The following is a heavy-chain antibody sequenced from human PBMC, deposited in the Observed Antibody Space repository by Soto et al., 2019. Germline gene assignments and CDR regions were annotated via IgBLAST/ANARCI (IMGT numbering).Heavy chain of an antibody. V-gene: IGHV4-39*01. J-gene: IGHJ4*02. CDR1: GDSISSSSYY. CDR2: INYSGNT. D-gene: IGHD6-19*01. Sequence: PSETLSLTCTVSGDSISSSSYYWAWIRQPPGKGLEWIGSINYSGNTYYNPSLKSRVTMSVDTSKDQFSLNLNSMTASDTAVYYCARQSPRPRQWLLSFGLWGQGTLVTVSS. CDR3: ARQSPRPRQWLLSFGL.